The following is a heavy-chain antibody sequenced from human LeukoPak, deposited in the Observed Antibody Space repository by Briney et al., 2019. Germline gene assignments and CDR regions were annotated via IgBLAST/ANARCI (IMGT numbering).Heavy chain of an antibody. D-gene: IGHD3-22*01. CDR1: GFTFSSYG. CDR2: INSDGSST. V-gene: IGHV3-74*01. J-gene: IGHJ4*02. Sequence: GGSLRLSCAASGFTFSSYGMPWVRQAPGKGLVWVSRINSDGSSTSYADSVKGRFTISRDNAKNTLYLQMNSLKAEDTAVYYCARVPYYDSSHDYWGQGTLVTVSS. CDR3: ARVPYYDSSHDY.